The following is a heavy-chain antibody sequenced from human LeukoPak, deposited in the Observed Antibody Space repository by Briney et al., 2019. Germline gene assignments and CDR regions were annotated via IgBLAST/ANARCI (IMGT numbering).Heavy chain of an antibody. J-gene: IGHJ4*02. CDR1: GGSISSYY. CDR3: ARSEYLGVDY. CDR2: IYYSGST. D-gene: IGHD3-16*01. V-gene: IGHV4-59*01. Sequence: PSETLSLTCTVSGGSISSYYWSWIRQPPGKGLEWIGYIYYSGSTNYNPSLKSRVTISVDTSKNQFSLKLSSVTAADTAVYYCARSEYLGVDYWGQGTLVTVSS.